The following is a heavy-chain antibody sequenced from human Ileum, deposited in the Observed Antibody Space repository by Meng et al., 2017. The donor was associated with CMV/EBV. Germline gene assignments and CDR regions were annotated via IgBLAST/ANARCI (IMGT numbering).Heavy chain of an antibody. CDR1: GYTFTNPN. J-gene: IGHJ4*02. CDR2: ISIHHGQT. D-gene: IGHD7-27*01. V-gene: IGHV1-18*01. Sequence: QFCLVTSGTEVKRPGAPVKVSCKTSGYTFTNPNIAWVRQAPGQGRERIAWISIHHGQTEYAQKYQDRLTVTRDTSTNTAYMELRSLTSDDTAMYYCARDYWGYDYWGQGTLVTVSS. CDR3: ARDYWGYDY.